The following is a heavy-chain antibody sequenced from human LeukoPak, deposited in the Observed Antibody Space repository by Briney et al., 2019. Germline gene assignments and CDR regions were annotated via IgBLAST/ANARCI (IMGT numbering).Heavy chain of an antibody. CDR3: ARVQTATTNPFFDS. Sequence: PSQTLSLTCSVSGDSISSGDYYWSWIRQPPGKGLEWIGYIYYSGSTYYNPSLKSRFTISVDTSKNQFSLTLRSVTAADTSVFYCARVQTATTNPFFDSWGQGTLVTVSS. J-gene: IGHJ4*02. V-gene: IGHV4-30-4*01. CDR2: IYYSGST. CDR1: GDSISSGDYY. D-gene: IGHD4-17*01.